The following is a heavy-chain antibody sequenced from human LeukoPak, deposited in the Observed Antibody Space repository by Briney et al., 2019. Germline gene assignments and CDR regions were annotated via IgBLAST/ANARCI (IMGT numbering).Heavy chain of an antibody. J-gene: IGHJ4*02. CDR2: ISSSSSTI. CDR3: AGYSGSPSYYFDY. V-gene: IGHV3-48*04. D-gene: IGHD6-19*01. CDR1: GFTFSSYS. Sequence: GGSLRLSCAASGFTFSSYSMNWVRQAPGKGLEWVSYISSSSSTIYYADSVKGRFTISRDNAKNSLYLQMNSLRAEDTAVYYCAGYSGSPSYYFDYWGQGTLVTVSS.